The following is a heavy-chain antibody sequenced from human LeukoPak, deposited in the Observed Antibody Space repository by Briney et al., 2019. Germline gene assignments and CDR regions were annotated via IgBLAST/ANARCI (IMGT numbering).Heavy chain of an antibody. CDR3: ARAAHGYDFWSGYLD. CDR1: GGSFSGYY. CDR2: INHSGST. V-gene: IGHV4-34*01. J-gene: IGHJ4*02. Sequence: PSETLSLTCAVYGGSFSGYYWSWIRQPPGKGLEWIGEINHSGSTNYNPSLKSRVTISVDTSKNQFSLKLSSVTAADTAVYYCARAAHGYDFWSGYLDWGQGTLVTVSS. D-gene: IGHD3-3*01.